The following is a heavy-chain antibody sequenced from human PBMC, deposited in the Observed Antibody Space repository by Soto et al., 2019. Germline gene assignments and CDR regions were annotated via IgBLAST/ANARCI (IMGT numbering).Heavy chain of an antibody. CDR3: ATYYGEYVGY. Sequence: ASVKVSCKASEYTFTGFYLHWVRQAPGQGLEWMGWINPNSGGTKYAQKFQGRVTMTRDMSISTGYMELSRLRSDDTAVYYCATYYGEYVGYWGQGTQVTVS. D-gene: IGHD4-17*01. CDR2: INPNSGGT. J-gene: IGHJ4*02. V-gene: IGHV1-2*02. CDR1: EYTFTGFY.